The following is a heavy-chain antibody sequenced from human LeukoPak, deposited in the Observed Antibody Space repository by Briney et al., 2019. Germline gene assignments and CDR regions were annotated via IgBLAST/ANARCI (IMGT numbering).Heavy chain of an antibody. Sequence: PGGSLRLSCEASGFSFTSYAMHWVRQAPGKGLEWVSSITSSGDGTFYTDSLSGRFTISRDNGKKAVFLQMKSLRRGDSALYFRAKGTVTTGRQNFDIWGQGTLVTVSS. D-gene: IGHD2-8*02. V-gene: IGHV3-23*01. J-gene: IGHJ4*02. CDR1: GFSFTSYA. CDR2: ITSSGDGT. CDR3: AKGTVTTGRQNFDI.